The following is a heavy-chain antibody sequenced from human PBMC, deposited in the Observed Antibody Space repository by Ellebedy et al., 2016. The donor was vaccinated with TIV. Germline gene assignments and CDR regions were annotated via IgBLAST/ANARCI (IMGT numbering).Heavy chain of an antibody. CDR2: ISYDGSNK. Sequence: GGSLRLSCAASGFTFSSYAMHWVRQAPGKGLEWVAVISYDGSNKYYADSVKGRFTISRDNSKNTLYLQMNSLRAEDTAVYYCARVDSVGAKDYWGQGTLVTVSS. D-gene: IGHD1-26*01. J-gene: IGHJ4*02. V-gene: IGHV3-30-3*01. CDR3: ARVDSVGAKDY. CDR1: GFTFSSYA.